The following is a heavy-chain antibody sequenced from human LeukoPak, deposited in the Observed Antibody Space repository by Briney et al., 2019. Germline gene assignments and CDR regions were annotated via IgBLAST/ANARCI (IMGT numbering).Heavy chain of an antibody. J-gene: IGHJ3*02. CDR3: ARADEGAFDI. V-gene: IGHV4-59*01. CDR2: IYYSGST. CDR1: GGSISSYY. Sequence: SETLSLTCAVSGGSISSYYWSWIRQPPGKGLEWIGYIYYSGSTNYNPSLKSRVTISVDTSKNQFSLKLSSVTAADTAVYYCARADEGAFDIWGQGTMITVSS.